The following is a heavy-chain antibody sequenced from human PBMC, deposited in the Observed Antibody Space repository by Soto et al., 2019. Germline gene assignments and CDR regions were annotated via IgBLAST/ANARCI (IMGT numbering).Heavy chain of an antibody. V-gene: IGHV4-59*08. CDR3: ARHRGIAAAAPFDY. CDR2: IYYSGST. D-gene: IGHD6-13*01. CDR1: GGSISSYY. J-gene: IGHJ4*02. Sequence: SSETLSLTCTVSGGSISSYYWSWIRQPPGKGLEWIGYIYYSGSTNYNPSLKSRVTISVDTSKNQFSLKLSSVTAADTAVYYCARHRGIAAAAPFDYWGQGTLVTVSS.